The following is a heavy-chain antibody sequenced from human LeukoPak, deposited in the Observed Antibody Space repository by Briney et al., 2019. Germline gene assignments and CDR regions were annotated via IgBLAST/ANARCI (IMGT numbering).Heavy chain of an antibody. CDR1: GVSISSGGYS. CDR2: IYHSGST. CDR3: ARAHYYDSSGIDY. J-gene: IGHJ4*02. D-gene: IGHD3-22*01. Sequence: TSETLSLTCAVSGVSISSGGYSWSWIRQPPGKGLEWIGYIYHSGSTYYNPSLKSRVTISVDRSKNQFSLKLSSVTAADTAVYYCARAHYYDSSGIDYWGQGTLVTVSS. V-gene: IGHV4-30-2*01.